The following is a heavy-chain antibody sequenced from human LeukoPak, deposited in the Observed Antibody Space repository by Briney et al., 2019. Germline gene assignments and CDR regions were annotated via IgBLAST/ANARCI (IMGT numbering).Heavy chain of an antibody. CDR2: INHSGST. D-gene: IGHD3-10*01. CDR1: GGSFSGYY. CDR3: ARDGSGSYVPTYLDY. V-gene: IGHV4-34*01. J-gene: IGHJ4*02. Sequence: SETLSLTYAVYGGSFSGYYWSWIRQPPGKGLEWIGEINHSGSTNYNPSLKSRVTLSVDTSKNQFSLKLSSVTAADTAVYYCARDGSGSYVPTYLDYWGQGTLVTVSS.